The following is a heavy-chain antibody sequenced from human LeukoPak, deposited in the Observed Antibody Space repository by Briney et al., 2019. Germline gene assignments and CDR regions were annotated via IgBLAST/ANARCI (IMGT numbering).Heavy chain of an antibody. D-gene: IGHD1-26*01. J-gene: IGHJ5*02. CDR2: IYYSGST. CDR3: ARDLGGANWFDP. V-gene: IGHV4-59*01. Sequence: SETLFLTCTVSGGSISSDYWSWVRQPPGKGLEWIGYIYYSGSTNYNPSLKSRVTISVDTSKNQFSLKLSSVTAADTAVYYCARDLGGANWFDPWGQGTLVTVSS. CDR1: GGSISSDY.